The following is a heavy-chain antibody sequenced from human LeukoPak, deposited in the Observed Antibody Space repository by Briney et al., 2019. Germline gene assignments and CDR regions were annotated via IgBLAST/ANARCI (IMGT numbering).Heavy chain of an antibody. CDR1: GYTFTSYG. CDR2: INPNSGGT. CDR3: ARVSPNILTGYPHYYYYYMDV. D-gene: IGHD3-9*01. J-gene: IGHJ6*03. Sequence: GASVKVSCKASGYTFTSYGISWVRQAPGQGLEWMGWINPNSGGTNYAQKFQGRVTMTRDTSISTAYMELSRLRSDDTAVYYCARVSPNILTGYPHYYYYYMDVWGKGTTVTISS. V-gene: IGHV1-2*02.